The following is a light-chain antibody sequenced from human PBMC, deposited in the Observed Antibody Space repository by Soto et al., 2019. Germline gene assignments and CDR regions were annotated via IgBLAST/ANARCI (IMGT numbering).Light chain of an antibody. CDR2: EVN. Sequence: QSVLTQPASVSGSPGQSIAISCTGTSRDIGSYNYVSWYRHHPGKAPQSIIYEVNKRPSGVSDRLSGSKSGNTASLTISGLQAEYEADYYCCSFTSSGTWVFGGGTKLTVL. CDR1: SRDIGSYNY. J-gene: IGLJ3*02. CDR3: CSFTSSGTWV. V-gene: IGLV2-14*01.